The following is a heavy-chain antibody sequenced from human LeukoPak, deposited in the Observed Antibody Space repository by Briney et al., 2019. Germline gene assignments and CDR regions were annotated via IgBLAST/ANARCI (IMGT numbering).Heavy chain of an antibody. CDR2: IIPDSGGT. J-gene: IGHJ4*02. CDR3: VRDTGLFSFGSSDY. Sequence: ASVKVSCKASGYTFTGYYMHWVRQAPGQGLEWMGWIIPDSGGTSYAQKFQGRVTMTRDTSISTAYMELSRLASDDTAIYYCVRDTGLFSFGSSDYWGQGTLVTVSS. CDR1: GYTFTGYY. V-gene: IGHV1-2*02. D-gene: IGHD2-8*02.